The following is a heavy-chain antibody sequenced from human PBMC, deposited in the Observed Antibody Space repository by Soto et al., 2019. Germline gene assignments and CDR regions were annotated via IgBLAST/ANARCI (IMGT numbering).Heavy chain of an antibody. CDR2: FSSSGSTI. J-gene: IGHJ4*02. CDR1: GFTFSDYS. V-gene: IGHV3-48*02. Sequence: GGSLRLSCAASGFTFSDYSMNWVRQAPGKGLEWVSYFSSSGSTIYYADSVRGRFTISRDIATNSLYLQMNSLRDEDTAVYYCARDYCSGGGCFYFDRWGQGTLVTVSS. CDR3: ARDYCSGGGCFYFDR. D-gene: IGHD2-15*01.